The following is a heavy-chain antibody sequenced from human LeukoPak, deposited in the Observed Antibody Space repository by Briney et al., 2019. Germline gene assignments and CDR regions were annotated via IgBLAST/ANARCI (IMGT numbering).Heavy chain of an antibody. D-gene: IGHD6-19*01. Sequence: PSETLSLTCTVSGGSISSSSYYWGWIRQPPGKGLEWIGSIYYSGSTYYNPSLKSRVTISVDTSKNQFSLKLSSVTAADTAVYYCARHEYRVAVPGTGWFDPWGQGTLVTVSS. CDR2: IYYSGST. CDR1: GGSISSSSYY. V-gene: IGHV4-39*01. CDR3: ARHEYRVAVPGTGWFDP. J-gene: IGHJ5*02.